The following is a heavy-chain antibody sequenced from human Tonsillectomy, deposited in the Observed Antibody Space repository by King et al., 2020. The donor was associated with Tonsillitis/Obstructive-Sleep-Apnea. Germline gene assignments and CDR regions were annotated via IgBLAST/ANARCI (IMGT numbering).Heavy chain of an antibody. CDR1: GFTFSSYA. V-gene: IGHV3-23*04. CDR2: ISGSADST. D-gene: IGHD6-13*01. J-gene: IGHJ4*02. Sequence: VQLVESGGGLVQPGGSLRLSCAASGFTFSSYAMSWVRQAPGKGLEWVSTISGSADSTYYADSVKGRFTISRDNSKNTLYLQMNSLRAEDTAVYYCANIGKVDRSSWPHWGQGTLVTVSS. CDR3: ANIGKVDRSSWPH.